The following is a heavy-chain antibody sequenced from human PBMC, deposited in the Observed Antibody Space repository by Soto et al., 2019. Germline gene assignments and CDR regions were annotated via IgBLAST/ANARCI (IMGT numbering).Heavy chain of an antibody. D-gene: IGHD3-22*01. Sequence: ASVKVSCKASGYTFTGYYMHWVRQAPGQGLEWMGWINPNSGGTNYAQKFQGRVTMTRDTSISTAYMELSRLRSDDTAVYYCAREGIRITMIVVVTGFAFDIWGHVTTVTVSS. CDR2: INPNSGGT. J-gene: IGHJ3*02. CDR3: AREGIRITMIVVVTGFAFDI. V-gene: IGHV1-2*02. CDR1: GYTFTGYY.